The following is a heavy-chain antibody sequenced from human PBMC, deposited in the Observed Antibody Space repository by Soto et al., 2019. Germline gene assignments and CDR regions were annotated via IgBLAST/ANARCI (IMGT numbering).Heavy chain of an antibody. D-gene: IGHD6-13*01. V-gene: IGHV3-33*03. CDR3: VRNAAAGTGFSDN. J-gene: IGHJ4*02. CDR1: GFTFNTYG. Sequence: VQLVESGGRVVPPGKSLRLSCAASGFTFNTYGMNWIRQAPGKGLEWVAVIWYDGNIKEYAESVKGRFSISRDNSKNTLYLQMNDLRVNDTALYYCVRNAAAGTGFSDNWGQGTLVTVSP. CDR2: IWYDGNIK.